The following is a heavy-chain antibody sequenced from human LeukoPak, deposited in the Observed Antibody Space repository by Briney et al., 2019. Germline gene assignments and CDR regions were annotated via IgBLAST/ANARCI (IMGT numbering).Heavy chain of an antibody. CDR1: GYTFTGYY. J-gene: IGHJ6*03. Sequence: ASVKVSCEASGYTFTGYYMHWVRQAPGQGLEWMGWINPNSGGTNYAQKFQGRVTMTRDTSISTAYMELSRLRSDDTAVYYCARGLANYYYYMDVWGKGTTVTVSS. CDR3: ARGLANYYYYMDV. V-gene: IGHV1-2*02. D-gene: IGHD6-19*01. CDR2: INPNSGGT.